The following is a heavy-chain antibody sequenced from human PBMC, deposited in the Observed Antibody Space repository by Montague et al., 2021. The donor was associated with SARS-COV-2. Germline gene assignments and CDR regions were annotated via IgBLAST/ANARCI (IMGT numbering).Heavy chain of an antibody. CDR1: GYSISSGYY. Sequence: SETLSLTCTVSGYSISSGYYWGWIRQPPGKGLEWIGSIYHSGSTYYNPSLKGRVTISVDTSKSQFSLKLSSVTAADTAVYYCARDCYDYGSGSYQRWFDPWGQGTLVTVSS. CDR2: IYHSGST. D-gene: IGHD3-10*01. J-gene: IGHJ5*02. V-gene: IGHV4-38-2*02. CDR3: ARDCYDYGSGSYQRWFDP.